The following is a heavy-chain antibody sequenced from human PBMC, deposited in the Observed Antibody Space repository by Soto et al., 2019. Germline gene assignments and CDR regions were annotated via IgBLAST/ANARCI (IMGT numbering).Heavy chain of an antibody. Sequence: QVQLVQSGAEVKKPGSSVKVSCKASGGTFSSYAISWVRQAPGQGLEWMGGIIPICGTANYAQKFQGRVTITTDESTRTAYMEVSSLRPEDTAVYDCARGGYWTGRNYWFDPWGQGTLVAVAS. V-gene: IGHV1-69*01. CDR2: IIPICGTA. D-gene: IGHD2-21*01. J-gene: IGHJ5*02. CDR3: ARGGYWTGRNYWFDP. CDR1: GGTFSSYA.